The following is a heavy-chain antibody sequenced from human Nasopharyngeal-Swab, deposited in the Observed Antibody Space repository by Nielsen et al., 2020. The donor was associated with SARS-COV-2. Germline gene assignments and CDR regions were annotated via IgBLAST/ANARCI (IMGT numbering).Heavy chain of an antibody. J-gene: IGHJ5*02. V-gene: IGHV3-48*03. CDR3: ARDHHYDFWSGYPGLFDP. D-gene: IGHD3-3*01. Sequence: SLRLSWAASGFTFSSYEMNWVRQAPGKGLVWVSYISSSGSTIYSADSVKGRFTISRDNAKNSLYLQMNSLRAEDTAVYYCARDHHYDFWSGYPGLFDPWGQGTLVTVSS. CDR1: GFTFSSYE. CDR2: ISSSGSTI.